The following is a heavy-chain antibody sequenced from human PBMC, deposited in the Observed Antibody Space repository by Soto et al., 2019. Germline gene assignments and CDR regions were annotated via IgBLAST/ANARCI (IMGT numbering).Heavy chain of an antibody. CDR3: NRDALVTDVTYRKYSYYGLDV. CDR1: GFTFGDYA. CDR2: IRSKFYGGTT. J-gene: IGHJ6*02. D-gene: IGHD2-2*01. Sequence: SLRLSCTSSGFTFGDYAMSWFRQAPGKGLEWVSFIRSKFYGGTTDYAASVKGRFTISRDDSKSIVYLQMNSLKTEDTAVYYCNRDALVTDVTYRKYSYYGLDVWGQGTTVTVSS. V-gene: IGHV3-49*03.